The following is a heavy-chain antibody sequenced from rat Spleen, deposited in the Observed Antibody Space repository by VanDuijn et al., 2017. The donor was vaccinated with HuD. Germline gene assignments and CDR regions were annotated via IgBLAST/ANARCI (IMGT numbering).Heavy chain of an antibody. CDR1: GFTFSDYY. Sequence: EVQLVESGGGLVQPGRSMKLSCAASGFTFSDYYMAWVRQAPTKGLEWVATINYDGSNTYYRDSVKGRFTISRDNAKSTLYLQMDSLRSEDTATYYCARHGLGSWYFDFWGPGTMVTVSS. D-gene: IGHD5-1*01. CDR2: INYDGSNT. CDR3: ARHGLGSWYFDF. J-gene: IGHJ1*01. V-gene: IGHV5-7*01.